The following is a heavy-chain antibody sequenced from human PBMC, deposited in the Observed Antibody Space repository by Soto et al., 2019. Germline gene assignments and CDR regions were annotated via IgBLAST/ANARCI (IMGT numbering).Heavy chain of an antibody. CDR2: TSYDGSNK. J-gene: IGHJ1*01. V-gene: IGHV3-33*05. CDR3: ARWGTTGGLDV. D-gene: IGHD3-16*01. Sequence: QVQLVESGGGVVQPGTSLRLSCVGSGFTFRSYVIHWVRQAPGKGLEWVALTSYDGSNKDYGDSVTGRFPISRDNSRNTVDLQMDSLRREDTALYYCARWGTTGGLDVWGQGTLVSVSS. CDR1: GFTFRSYV.